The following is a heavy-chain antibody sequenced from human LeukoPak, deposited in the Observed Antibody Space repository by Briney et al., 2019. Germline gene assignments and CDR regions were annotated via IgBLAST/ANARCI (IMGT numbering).Heavy chain of an antibody. CDR3: ARPPPGGVVVPAAREYWYFDL. CDR1: GYTFTSYD. V-gene: IGHV1-8*03. Sequence: ASVKVSCKASGYTFTSYDINWVRQATGQGLEWMGWMNPNSGNTGYAQKFQGRVTITRNTSISTAYMELSSLRSEDTAVYYCARPPPGGVVVPAAREYWYFDLWGRGTLVTVSS. D-gene: IGHD2-2*01. CDR2: MNPNSGNT. J-gene: IGHJ2*01.